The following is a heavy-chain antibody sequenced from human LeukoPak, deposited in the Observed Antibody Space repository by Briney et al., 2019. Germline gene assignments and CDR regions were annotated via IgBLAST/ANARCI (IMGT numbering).Heavy chain of an antibody. Sequence: SVKLSCKASGFSFTSSAVQWVRQARGPRLEWIGWIVVGSGNTNYAQKFQERVTITRDMSTSTAYMELSSLRSEDTAVYYCAADSGVVVANDAFDIWGQGTMVTVSS. V-gene: IGHV1-58*01. CDR3: AADSGVVVANDAFDI. CDR1: GFSFTSSA. J-gene: IGHJ3*02. CDR2: IVVGSGNT. D-gene: IGHD6-19*01.